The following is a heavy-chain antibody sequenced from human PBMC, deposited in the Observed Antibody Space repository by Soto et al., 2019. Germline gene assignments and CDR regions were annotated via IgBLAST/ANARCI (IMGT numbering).Heavy chain of an antibody. Sequence: ASVKVSCKASGYTFTSYYMDWVRQAPGQGLEWMGIINPSGGSTSYAQKFQGRVTMTRDTSTSTVYMELSSLRSEDTAVYYCARDLAYDSSGYYLGMDVWGQGTTVTVSS. V-gene: IGHV1-46*01. CDR1: GYTFTSYY. J-gene: IGHJ6*02. CDR2: INPSGGST. D-gene: IGHD3-22*01. CDR3: ARDLAYDSSGYYLGMDV.